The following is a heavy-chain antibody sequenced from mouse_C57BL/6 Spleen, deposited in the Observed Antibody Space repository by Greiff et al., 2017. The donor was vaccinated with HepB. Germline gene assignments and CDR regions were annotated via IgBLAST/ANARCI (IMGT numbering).Heavy chain of an antibody. V-gene: IGHV1-55*01. J-gene: IGHJ1*03. CDR1: GYTFTSYW. CDR2: IYPGSGST. D-gene: IGHD1-1*01. CDR3: ARWDYYGSSRYWYFDV. Sequence: QVHVKQPGAELVKPGASVKMSCKASGYTFTSYWITWVKQRPGQGLEWIGDIYPGSGSTNYNEKFKSKATLTVDTSSSTAYMQLSSLTSEDSAVYYCARWDYYGSSRYWYFDVWGTGTTVTVSS.